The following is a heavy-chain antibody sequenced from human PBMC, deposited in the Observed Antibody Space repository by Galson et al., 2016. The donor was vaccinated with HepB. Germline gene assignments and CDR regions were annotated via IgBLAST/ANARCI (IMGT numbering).Heavy chain of an antibody. CDR2: ISTRRTT. J-gene: IGHJ4*02. V-gene: IGHV3-23*01. CDR1: GFVFSNFG. Sequence: SLRLSCAASGFVFSNFGLRWVRQAPGKGLEWVASISTRRTTYYSDSVQGRFTISRDNSNNTLSLQMHGLRAEDTAVYYCAKERLVRRIFDHWGQGTLLTVSS. CDR3: AKERLVRRIFDH. D-gene: IGHD1-1*01.